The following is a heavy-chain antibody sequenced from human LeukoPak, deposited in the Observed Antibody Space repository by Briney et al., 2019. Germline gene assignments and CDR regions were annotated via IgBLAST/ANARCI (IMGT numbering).Heavy chain of an antibody. J-gene: IGHJ4*02. Sequence: EASVKVSCKASGGTFSSYAISWVRQAPGQGLEWMGWISAYNGNTNYAQKLQGRVTMTTDTSTSTAYMELRSLRSDDTAVYYCARDRSIVPAAFDYWGQGTLVTVSS. V-gene: IGHV1-18*01. D-gene: IGHD2-2*01. CDR1: GGTFSSYA. CDR2: ISAYNGNT. CDR3: ARDRSIVPAAFDY.